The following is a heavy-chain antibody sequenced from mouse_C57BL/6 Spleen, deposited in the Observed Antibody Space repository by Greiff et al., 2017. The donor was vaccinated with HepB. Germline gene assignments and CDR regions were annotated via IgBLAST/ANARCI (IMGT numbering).Heavy chain of an antibody. V-gene: IGHV1-74*01. D-gene: IGHD1-2*01. Sequence: QVQLQQPGAELVKPGASVKVSCKASGYTFTSYWMHWVKQRPGQGLEWIGRIHPSDSDTNYNQKFKGKATLTVDKSSSTAYMQLISLTSEASAVYYCAIEATAYWYFDVWGTGTTVTVSS. J-gene: IGHJ1*03. CDR2: IHPSDSDT. CDR1: GYTFTSYW. CDR3: AIEATAYWYFDV.